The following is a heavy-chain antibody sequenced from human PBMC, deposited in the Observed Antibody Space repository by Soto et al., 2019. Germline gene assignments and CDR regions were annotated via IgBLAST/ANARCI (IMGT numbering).Heavy chain of an antibody. D-gene: IGHD3-10*01. CDR2: ISYDGSNK. J-gene: IGHJ6*02. CDR1: GFSFSSYA. Sequence: GGSLRLSCAASGFSFSSYAMHWARQAPGKGLEWVAVISYDGSNKYYADSVKGRFTISRDNSKNTLYLQMNSLRAEDTAVYYCAREKLLWFGELFPARYYYGMDVWGQGTTVTVSS. V-gene: IGHV3-30-3*01. CDR3: AREKLLWFGELFPARYYYGMDV.